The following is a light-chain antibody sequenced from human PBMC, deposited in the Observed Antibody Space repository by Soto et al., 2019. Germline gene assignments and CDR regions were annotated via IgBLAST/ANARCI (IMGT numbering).Light chain of an antibody. CDR3: HKYDDFPYT. V-gene: IGKV1-33*01. J-gene: IGKJ2*01. CDR1: QNISRY. CDR2: YAS. Sequence: DIQMTQSPSSLTASAGARVTITCQTSQNISRYLSRYQQSPGKAHNLLISYASNLEAGVPSRFSGRGSGTHCTLTISSIHPEVIGRYYCHKYDDFPYTLGRGTSLQIK.